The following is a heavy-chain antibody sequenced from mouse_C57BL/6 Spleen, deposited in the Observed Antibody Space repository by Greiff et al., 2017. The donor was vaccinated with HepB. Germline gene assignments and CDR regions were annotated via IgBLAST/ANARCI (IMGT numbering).Heavy chain of an antibody. J-gene: IGHJ3*01. CDR3: TPLWSAWFAY. D-gene: IGHD1-1*02. CDR2: IRNKANNHAT. Sequence: EVQRVESGGGLVQPGGSMKLSCAASGFTFSDAWMDWVRQSPEKGLEWVAEIRNKANNHATYYAESVQGRFTISRDDSKSSVYLQMNRLRAEDTGIYYCTPLWSAWFAYWGQGTLVTVSA. V-gene: IGHV6-6*01. CDR1: GFTFSDAW.